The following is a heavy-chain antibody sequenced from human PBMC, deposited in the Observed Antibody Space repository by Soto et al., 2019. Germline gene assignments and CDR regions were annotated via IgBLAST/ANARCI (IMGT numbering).Heavy chain of an antibody. V-gene: IGHV1-69*02. D-gene: IGHD1-26*01. J-gene: IGHJ3*02. CDR3: ARLIVGATTNAFEI. CDR2: IIPILGIA. CDR1: GGTFSSYT. Sequence: GASVKFSCKASGGTFSSYTISWVRQAPGQGLEWMGRIIPILGIANYAQKFQGRVTITADKSTSTAYMELSSLRSEDTAVYYCARLIVGATTNAFEIWGQGTMVTVSS.